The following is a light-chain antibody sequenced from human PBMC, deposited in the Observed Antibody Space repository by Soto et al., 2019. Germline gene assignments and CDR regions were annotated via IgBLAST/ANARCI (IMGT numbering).Light chain of an antibody. V-gene: IGKV4-1*01. CDR3: QQYYSPPVT. CDR1: QSVLYSSNNKNY. J-gene: IGKJ4*01. Sequence: DIVMTQSPDSLAVSLGERATINCKSSQSVLYSSNNKNYLAWYQQKPGQPPQLLIYWASTRQFGVPDRFSGSASGTDFTLIISSLQAEDGGIYYCQQYYSPPVTFGGGTKGEIK. CDR2: WAS.